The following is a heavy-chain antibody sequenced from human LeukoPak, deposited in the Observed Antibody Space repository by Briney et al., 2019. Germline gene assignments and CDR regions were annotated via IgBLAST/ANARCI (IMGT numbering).Heavy chain of an antibody. Sequence: GASVKVSCKASGYTFTSYAMNWVRQAPGQGLEWMGWINTNTGNPTYAQGFTGRFVFSLDTSVSTAYLQISSLKAEDTAVYYCARLGSRYYDSSGYYPTYFDYWGQGTLVTVSS. CDR2: INTNTGNP. V-gene: IGHV7-4-1*02. CDR1: GYTFTSYA. CDR3: ARLGSRYYDSSGYYPTYFDY. D-gene: IGHD3-22*01. J-gene: IGHJ4*02.